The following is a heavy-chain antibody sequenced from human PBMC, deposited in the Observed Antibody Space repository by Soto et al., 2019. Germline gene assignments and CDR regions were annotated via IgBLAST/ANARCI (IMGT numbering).Heavy chain of an antibody. Sequence: QVQLVQSGAEGKKPGSSVKVSCKASGGTFSSYAISWVRQAPGQGLEWMGGIIPIFGTANYAQKFQGRVTITADESTSTAYMELSSLRSEDTAVYYCAVGRLIAVPINDWFDPWGQGTLVTVSS. CDR3: AVGRLIAVPINDWFDP. CDR2: IIPIFGTA. V-gene: IGHV1-69*01. CDR1: GGTFSSYA. J-gene: IGHJ5*02. D-gene: IGHD6-19*01.